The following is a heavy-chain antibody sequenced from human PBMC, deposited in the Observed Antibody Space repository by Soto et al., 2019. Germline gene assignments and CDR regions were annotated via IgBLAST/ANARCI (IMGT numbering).Heavy chain of an antibody. CDR3: ASVGGALGDLDY. Sequence: ASVKVSCKASGYTFTSYGISWVRQAPGQGLEWMGWISAYNGNTNYAQKLQGRATMTTDTSTSTAYMELRSLRSDDPAVYYCASVGGALGDLDYWGQGTLVTVSS. CDR2: ISAYNGNT. D-gene: IGHD3-16*01. V-gene: IGHV1-18*01. J-gene: IGHJ4*02. CDR1: GYTFTSYG.